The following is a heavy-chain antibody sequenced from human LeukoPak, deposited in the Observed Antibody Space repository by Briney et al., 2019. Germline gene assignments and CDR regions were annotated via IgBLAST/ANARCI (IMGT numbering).Heavy chain of an antibody. CDR1: GFTFSSYG. CDR3: AKDIGDNWNWDYYYYGMDV. CDR2: ISYDGSNK. J-gene: IGHJ6*02. D-gene: IGHD1-7*01. V-gene: IGHV3-30*18. Sequence: GRSLRLSSAASGFTFSSYGMHWVRQAPGKGLEWVAVISYDGSNKYYADSVKGRFTISRDNSKNTLYLQMNSLRAEDTAVYYCAKDIGDNWNWDYYYYGMDVWGQGTTVTVSS.